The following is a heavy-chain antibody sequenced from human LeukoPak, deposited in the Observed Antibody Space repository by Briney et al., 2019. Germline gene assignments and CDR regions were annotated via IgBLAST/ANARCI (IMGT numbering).Heavy chain of an antibody. J-gene: IGHJ4*02. CDR2: INSDGSSI. V-gene: IGHV3-74*01. CDR1: GFTFSSYW. Sequence: PWGSLRLSCAASGFTFSSYWMHWVRQAPGKGLVWVSRINSDGSSINYADSVKGRFTISRDNAKNTLYLQINSLRVEDTAVYYCAREGRVSGYDFDCWGQGTLVTVSS. CDR3: AREGRVSGYDFDC. D-gene: IGHD5-12*01.